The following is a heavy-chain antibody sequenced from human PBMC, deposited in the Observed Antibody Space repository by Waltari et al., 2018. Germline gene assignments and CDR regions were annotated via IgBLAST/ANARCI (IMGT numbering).Heavy chain of an antibody. V-gene: IGHV4-34*01. J-gene: IGHJ5*02. D-gene: IGHD3-3*01. CDR2: INHSGST. CDR3: ARGNSDFWSDIVGFDP. Sequence: QVQLQQWGAGLLKPSETLSLTCAVYGGSFSGYYWSWIRTPPGKGLEWIGEINHSGSTNYNPSLKSRVTISVDTSKNQFSLKLSSVTAADTAVYYCARGNSDFWSDIVGFDPWGQGTLVTVSS. CDR1: GGSFSGYY.